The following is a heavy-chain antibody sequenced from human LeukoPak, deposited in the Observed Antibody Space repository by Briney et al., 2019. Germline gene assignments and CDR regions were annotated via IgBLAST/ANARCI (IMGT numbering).Heavy chain of an antibody. CDR3: ARTQRGYNYGYQYYYYGLDV. CDR1: GGSITHYY. V-gene: IGHV4-59*01. D-gene: IGHD5-18*01. CDR2: IYYSGST. Sequence: SETLSLTCSVSGGSITHYYWSWLRQPPGKGLEWIGYIYYSGSTNYNPSLKSRVTISVDTSKIRFSLKLSSVTAADTAVYYCARTQRGYNYGYQYYYYGLDVWGQGTTVTVSS. J-gene: IGHJ6*02.